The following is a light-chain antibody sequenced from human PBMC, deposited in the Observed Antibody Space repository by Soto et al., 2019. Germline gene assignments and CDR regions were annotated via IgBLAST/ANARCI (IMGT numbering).Light chain of an antibody. CDR2: GAS. V-gene: IGKV3-20*01. J-gene: IGKJ1*01. Sequence: EIVLTQSPGTLSLSPEERETLSCRASQNISSSYLAWYQQKPGQAPRLLIYGASSRATGIPDRFSGSGSGTDFTLTISRLEPEDFAVYYCQQYGSSRWTFGQGTKVDIK. CDR1: QNISSSY. CDR3: QQYGSSRWT.